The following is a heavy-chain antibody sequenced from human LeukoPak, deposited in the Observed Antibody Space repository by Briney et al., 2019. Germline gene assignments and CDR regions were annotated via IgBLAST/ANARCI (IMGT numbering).Heavy chain of an antibody. CDR2: INHSGST. J-gene: IGHJ4*02. CDR1: GGSFSGYY. CDR3: ARAYSRAAIFDY. Sequence: PSETLSLTCAVYGGSFSGYYWSWIRQPPGKGLEWIGEINHSGSTNYNPSLKSRVTTSVDTSKNQFSLKLSSVTAADTAVYYCARAYSRAAIFDYWGQGTLVTVSS. V-gene: IGHV4-34*01. D-gene: IGHD2-15*01.